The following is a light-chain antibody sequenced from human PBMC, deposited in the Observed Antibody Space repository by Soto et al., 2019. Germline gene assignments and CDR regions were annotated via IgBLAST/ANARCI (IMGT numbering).Light chain of an antibody. J-gene: IGLJ2*01. CDR1: NIENKN. CDR3: QVWDSTTGI. V-gene: IGLV3-9*01. Sequence: SYELTQPLSVSVALGQTARITCGGDNIENKNVHWYQQKPGQAPVVVIYRDTNRPSGIPERFSGSNSGNTATLTISRAQAGDEADYFCQVWDSTTGIFGGGTKVTVL. CDR2: RDT.